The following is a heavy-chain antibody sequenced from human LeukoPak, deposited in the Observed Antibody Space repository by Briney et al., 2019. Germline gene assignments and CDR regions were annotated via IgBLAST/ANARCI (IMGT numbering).Heavy chain of an antibody. CDR1: GFTFSSYW. Sequence: GGSLRLSCAVSGFTFSSYWMSWVRQAPGKGLEWVANIKQDGSEKYYVDSVKGRFTISRDNAKNPLYLQMNSLRAEDTAVYYCARWAGGHYDYWGQGTLVTVSS. CDR3: ARWAGGHYDY. CDR2: IKQDGSEK. V-gene: IGHV3-7*03. J-gene: IGHJ4*02. D-gene: IGHD1-26*01.